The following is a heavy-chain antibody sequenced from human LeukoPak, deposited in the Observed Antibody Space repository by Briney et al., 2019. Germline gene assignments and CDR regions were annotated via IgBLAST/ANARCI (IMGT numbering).Heavy chain of an antibody. V-gene: IGHV4-59*01. Sequence: SETLSLTCTVSGGSISGYYWSWIRQPPGKGLEYIGYIYYSGSTNYSPSLQSRVTISVDTSKHQSSLKLSSVTAADTAVYYCARLDTIFGVAKGFDYWGQGTLVTVSS. J-gene: IGHJ4*02. CDR2: IYYSGST. CDR1: GGSISGYY. D-gene: IGHD3-3*01. CDR3: ARLDTIFGVAKGFDY.